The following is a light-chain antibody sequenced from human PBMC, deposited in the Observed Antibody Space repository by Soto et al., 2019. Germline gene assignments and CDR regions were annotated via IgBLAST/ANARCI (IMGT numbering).Light chain of an antibody. Sequence: DIQLTQSPSFLSASVGDRVTITCRTSQGISNYLAWYQHKPGKAPNLLIYAAYNLQSGVPSRFSGSGSGTEFTLTISSLQPEDSATYYCQKLNTYPLTFGGGTKVEIK. J-gene: IGKJ4*01. CDR2: AAY. CDR3: QKLNTYPLT. CDR1: QGISNY. V-gene: IGKV1-9*01.